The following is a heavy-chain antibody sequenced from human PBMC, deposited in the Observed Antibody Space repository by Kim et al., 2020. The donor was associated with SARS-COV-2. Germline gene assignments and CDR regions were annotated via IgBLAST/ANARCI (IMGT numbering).Heavy chain of an antibody. J-gene: IGHJ5*02. CDR2: INPNSGAT. Sequence: ASVKVSCKAFGYTFTDYHVHWVRQAPGQELEWMGRINPNSGATNYAQKFQGRVTMTRDTSISTTYMELSRLRSDDTAIYYCARNFNPWGQGTPVIVSS. CDR3: ARNFNP. CDR1: GYTFTDYH. V-gene: IGHV1-2*06.